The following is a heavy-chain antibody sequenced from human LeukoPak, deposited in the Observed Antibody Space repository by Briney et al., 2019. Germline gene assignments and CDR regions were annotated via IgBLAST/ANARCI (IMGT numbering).Heavy chain of an antibody. CDR3: ARDKVPGDF. CDR1: GGSLSRYY. J-gene: IGHJ4*02. Sequence: SETLSLTCTVSGGSLSRYYWSWIRQPPGRGLVGIGYIYYSGSINYNPSLKSRVTISVDTSKNQFSLKLSSVTAADTAVYYCARDKVPGDFWGPGTLVTVSS. CDR2: IYYSGSI. V-gene: IGHV4-59*01.